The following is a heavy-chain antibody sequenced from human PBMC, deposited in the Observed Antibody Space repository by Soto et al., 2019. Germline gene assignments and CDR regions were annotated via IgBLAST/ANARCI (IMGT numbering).Heavy chain of an antibody. CDR3: TTDRGYGDLYSFDY. V-gene: IGHV3-15*01. CDR1: GFTFSNAW. CDR2: IKSKTDGGTT. Sequence: GWSLRLSCAASGFTFSNAWMSWVRQAPGKGLEWVGRIKSKTDGGTTDYAAPVKGRFTISRDDSKNTLYLQMNSLKTEDTAVYYCTTDRGYGDLYSFDYWGQGTLVTGSS. J-gene: IGHJ4*02. D-gene: IGHD4-17*01.